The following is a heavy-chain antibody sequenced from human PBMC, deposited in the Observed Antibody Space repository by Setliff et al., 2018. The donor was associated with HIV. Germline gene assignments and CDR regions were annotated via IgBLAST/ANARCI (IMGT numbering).Heavy chain of an antibody. V-gene: IGHV1-18*01. CDR1: GYTISTSG. D-gene: IGHD3-3*01. Sequence: ASVKVSCKASGYTISTSGISWVRQAPGQGLEWMGWISINNGNSNYGQQFQGRVTMTTDTSTNTAYMELRSLRSDDTAVYYCARVQHAVVYSFEWFLMDFWGQGTLVTVSS. J-gene: IGHJ4*02. CDR3: ARVQHAVVYSFEWFLMDF. CDR2: ISINNGNS.